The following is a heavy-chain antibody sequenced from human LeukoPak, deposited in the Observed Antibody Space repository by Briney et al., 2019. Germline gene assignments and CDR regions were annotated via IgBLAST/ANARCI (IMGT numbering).Heavy chain of an antibody. CDR1: GFTFSSYW. V-gene: IGHV3-7*01. J-gene: IGHJ4*02. D-gene: IGHD6-25*01. CDR2: INQDGSEK. Sequence: GGSLRLSCAASGFTFSSYWMSWVRQAPGKGLEWVANINQDGSEKYYVDSVQGRFTISRDNAKHSLYLQMNSLRAEDTAVYYCASSSRAASVDYWGQGTLVTVSS. CDR3: ASSSRAASVDY.